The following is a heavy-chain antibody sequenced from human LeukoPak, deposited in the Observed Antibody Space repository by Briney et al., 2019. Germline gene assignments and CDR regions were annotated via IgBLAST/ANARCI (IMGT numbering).Heavy chain of an antibody. CDR3: AKVAVAGGDDY. CDR2: ISWNSGSI. D-gene: IGHD6-19*01. Sequence: GGSLRLSCAASGFTFDDYAMHWVRQAPGKGLEWVSGISWNSGSIGYADSVKGRFTISRDNAKNSLYLQMNGLRAEDTALYYCAKVAVAGGDDYWGQGTLVTVSS. CDR1: GFTFDDYA. J-gene: IGHJ4*02. V-gene: IGHV3-9*01.